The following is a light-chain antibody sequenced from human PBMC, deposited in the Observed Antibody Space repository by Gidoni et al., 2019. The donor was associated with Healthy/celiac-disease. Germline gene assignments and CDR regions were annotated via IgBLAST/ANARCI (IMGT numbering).Light chain of an antibody. J-gene: IGKJ1*01. CDR1: QRLLHSNGYTY. CDR2: LGY. CDR3: MQALQTPWT. Sequence: DIVMTQSPLSLPVTPGEPASISCRSSQRLLHSNGYTYLDWYLQKPGQSPQLLIYLGYNRAYGVPERFSGSGSGTEVTLKISRVEDEDVGVYYCMQALQTPWTFGQGTKVEIK. V-gene: IGKV2-28*01.